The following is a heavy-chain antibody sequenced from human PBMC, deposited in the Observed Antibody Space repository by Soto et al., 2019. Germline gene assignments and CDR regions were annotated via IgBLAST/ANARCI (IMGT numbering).Heavy chain of an antibody. J-gene: IGHJ6*02. V-gene: IGHV1-18*01. CDR1: GYTFTIYG. D-gene: IGHD5-12*01. CDR2: ISAYNGNT. CDR3: ARVQMYSGYDLYYYYGMDV. Sequence: ASVKVSCKASGYTFTIYGISWVLQAPGQGLEWMGWISAYNGNTNYAQKLQGRVTMTTDTSTSTAYMELRSLRSDDTAVYYCARVQMYSGYDLYYYYGMDVWGQGTTVTVSS.